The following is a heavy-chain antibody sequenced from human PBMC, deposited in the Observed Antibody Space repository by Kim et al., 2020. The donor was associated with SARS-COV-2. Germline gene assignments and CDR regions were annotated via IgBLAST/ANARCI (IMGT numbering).Heavy chain of an antibody. V-gene: IGHV4-34*01. CDR3: ARGGTFSVTIFGVVNIRPLMDV. CDR1: GGSFSGYY. CDR2: INHSGST. J-gene: IGHJ6*02. Sequence: SETLSLTCAVYGGSFSGYYWSWIRQPPGKGLEWIGEINHSGSTNYNPSLKSRVTISVDTSKNQFSLKLSSVTAADTAVYYCARGGTFSVTIFGVVNIRPLMDVWGQGTTVTVSS. D-gene: IGHD3-3*01.